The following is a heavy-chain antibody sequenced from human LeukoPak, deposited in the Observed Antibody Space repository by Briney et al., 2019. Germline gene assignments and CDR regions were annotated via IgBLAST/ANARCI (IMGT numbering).Heavy chain of an antibody. J-gene: IGHJ5*02. Sequence: GASVKVSCKVSGYTLTELSMHWVRQAPGKGLEWMGGFDPEDGERIYAQKFQGRVTMTEDTSTDTAYMELSSLRSEDTAVYYCAREAITIFGVVRTQTTYGPHRFDPWGQGTLVTVSS. D-gene: IGHD3-3*01. V-gene: IGHV1-24*01. CDR2: FDPEDGER. CDR1: GYTLTELS. CDR3: AREAITIFGVVRTQTTYGPHRFDP.